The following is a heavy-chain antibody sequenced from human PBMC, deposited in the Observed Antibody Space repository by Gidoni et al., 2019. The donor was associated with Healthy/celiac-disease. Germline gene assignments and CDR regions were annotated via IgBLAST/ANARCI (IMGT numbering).Heavy chain of an antibody. CDR1: GFTFSDHY. J-gene: IGHJ4*02. V-gene: IGHV3-72*01. CDR3: ARAPTYYYDSSGYDYFDY. D-gene: IGHD3-22*01. Sequence: EVQLVESGGGLVQPGGSLRLSCAASGFTFSDHYMDWVRQAPGKGLEWVGRTRNKANSYTTEYAASVKGRFTISRDDSKNSLYLQMNSLKTEDTAVYYCARAPTYYYDSSGYDYFDYWGQGTLVTVSS. CDR2: TRNKANSYTT.